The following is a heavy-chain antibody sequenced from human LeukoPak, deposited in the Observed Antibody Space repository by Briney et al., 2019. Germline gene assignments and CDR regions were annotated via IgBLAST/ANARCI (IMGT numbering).Heavy chain of an antibody. Sequence: SETLSLTCTVSGGSISSSSYYWGWIRQPPGKGMEWIGSIYYSGSTYYNPSLKSRVTISVDTSKNQFSLKLSSVTAADTAVYYCARGADSSGYYSIFYFDYWGQGTLVTVSS. D-gene: IGHD3-22*01. V-gene: IGHV4-39*07. CDR3: ARGADSSGYYSIFYFDY. CDR1: GGSISSSSYY. CDR2: IYYSGST. J-gene: IGHJ4*02.